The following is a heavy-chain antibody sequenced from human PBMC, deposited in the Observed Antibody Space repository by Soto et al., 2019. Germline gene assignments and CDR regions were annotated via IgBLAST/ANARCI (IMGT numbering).Heavy chain of an antibody. V-gene: IGHV4-38-2*01. CDR2: TYYGASS. CDR1: GYSISSGYY. CDR3: VRVAGSASWYETDS. D-gene: IGHD6-13*01. J-gene: IGHJ4*02. Sequence: LSETLSLTCAVSGYSISSGYYWGWIRQPPGKGLEWLGTTYYGASSYYNLSLRSRITILLDASTNQLSLKLSSVTAADTAVYFCVRVAGSASWYETDSWGQGILVTVSS.